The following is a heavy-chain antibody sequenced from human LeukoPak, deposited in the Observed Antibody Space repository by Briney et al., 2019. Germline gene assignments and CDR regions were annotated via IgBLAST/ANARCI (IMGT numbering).Heavy chain of an antibody. CDR2: INPSGGST. V-gene: IGHV1-46*01. CDR3: ARGPRITLVRGGQWYYYMDV. Sequence: ASVKVSCKASGYTFTSYYIHWVRQAPGQGLEWMGLINPSGGSTNYAQKFQDRVTMTRDTSTSTVYMELSSLRSEDTAVHYCARGPRITLVRGGQWYYYMDVWGKGTTVTVSS. CDR1: GYTFTSYY. J-gene: IGHJ6*03. D-gene: IGHD3-10*01.